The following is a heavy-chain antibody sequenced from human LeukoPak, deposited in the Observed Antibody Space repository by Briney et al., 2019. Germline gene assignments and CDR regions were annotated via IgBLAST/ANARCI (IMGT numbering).Heavy chain of an antibody. J-gene: IGHJ4*02. Sequence: PGGSLRLSCAASGFTFSSYAMSWVRQAPGKGLEWVSGISGSGGSTYYADSVKGRFTISRDNSKNTLYLQMNSLRAEDTAVYYCVKDGHMDSGRYYFDYWGQGTLVTVSS. V-gene: IGHV3-23*01. CDR1: GFTFSSYA. D-gene: IGHD6-19*01. CDR3: VKDGHMDSGRYYFDY. CDR2: ISGSGGST.